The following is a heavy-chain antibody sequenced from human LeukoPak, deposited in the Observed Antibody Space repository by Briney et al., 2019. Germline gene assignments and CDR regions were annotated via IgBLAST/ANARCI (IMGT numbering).Heavy chain of an antibody. CDR2: IYYSGST. V-gene: IGHV4-61*05. CDR3: ARGRAAAPSGWFDP. CDR1: GGSISSSSYY. J-gene: IGHJ5*02. D-gene: IGHD6-13*01. Sequence: PSETLSLTCTVSGGSISSSSYYWGWIRQPPGKGLEWIGYIYYSGSTNYNPSLKSRVTISVDTSKNQFSLKLSSVTAADTAVYYCARGRAAAPSGWFDPWGQGTLVTVSS.